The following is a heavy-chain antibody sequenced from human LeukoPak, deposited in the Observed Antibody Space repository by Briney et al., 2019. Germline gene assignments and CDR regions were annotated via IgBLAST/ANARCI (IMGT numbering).Heavy chain of an antibody. CDR3: AREASGDDFWSGPYNWFDP. V-gene: IGHV1-69*04. CDR1: GGTFSSYA. D-gene: IGHD3-3*01. CDR2: IIPILGIA. Sequence: SVKVSCKASGGTFSSYAISWVRQAPGQGLEWMGRIIPILGIANYAQKFQGRVTITADKSTSTAYMELSSLRSEDTAVYYCAREASGDDFWSGPYNWFDPWGQGTLVTVSS. J-gene: IGHJ5*02.